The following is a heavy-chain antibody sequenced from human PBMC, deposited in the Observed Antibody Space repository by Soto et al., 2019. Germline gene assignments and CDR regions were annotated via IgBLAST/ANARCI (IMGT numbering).Heavy chain of an antibody. V-gene: IGHV3-30*18. D-gene: IGHD3-16*01. CDR3: AKNPESYAWGIEGYCDY. J-gene: IGHJ4*02. Sequence: QVQWVEAGGGVVQPGRSLRVSCAASGFTFSSYGMNWVRQAPGKGLEWVAIISYDGSDKYYADSVKGRFTISRDKSKNTLYLQMNSLKGEDTAVYYCAKNPESYAWGIEGYCDYLGQGTLVTVSS. CDR2: ISYDGSDK. CDR1: GFTFSSYG.